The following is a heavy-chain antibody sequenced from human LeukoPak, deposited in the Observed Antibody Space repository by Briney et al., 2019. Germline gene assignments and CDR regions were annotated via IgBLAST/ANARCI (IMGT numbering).Heavy chain of an antibody. D-gene: IGHD3-10*01. V-gene: IGHV3-23*01. J-gene: IGHJ4*02. CDR3: AKGSPGLKSDY. Sequence: GGSLRLSCAASRFTFSSYGMSWVRQAPGKGLEWVSAISGSGGSTYYADSVKGRFTIFRDNSKHTLYLQMNSLRAEDTAVYYCAKGSPGLKSDYWGQGTLVTVSS. CDR1: RFTFSSYG. CDR2: ISGSGGST.